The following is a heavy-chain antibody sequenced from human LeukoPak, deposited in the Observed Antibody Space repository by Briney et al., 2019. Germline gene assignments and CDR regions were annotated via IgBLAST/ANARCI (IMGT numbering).Heavy chain of an antibody. CDR3: ARANSSTWHYFDD. D-gene: IGHD6-13*01. J-gene: IGHJ4*02. CDR2: ISGSSNYI. Sequence: GSLRLSCAASGFTFSDYTMNWVRLAPGKGLEWVSSISGSSNYIYYADSVKGRFTISRGNAKNSLYLQMNSLRVEDTAVYYCARANSSTWHYFDDWGQGTLVTVSS. CDR1: GFTFSDYT. V-gene: IGHV3-21*01.